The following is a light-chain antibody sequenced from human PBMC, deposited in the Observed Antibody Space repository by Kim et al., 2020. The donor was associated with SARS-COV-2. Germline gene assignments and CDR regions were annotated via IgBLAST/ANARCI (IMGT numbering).Light chain of an antibody. CDR1: KLGDKY. V-gene: IGLV3-1*01. CDR3: QAWDSSTAPNWV. Sequence: SYELTQPPSVSVSPGQTASITCSGDKLGDKYACWYQQKPGQSPVLVIYQDSKRPSGIPERFSGSNSGNTATLTISGTQAMDEADYYCQAWDSSTAPNWVFGGGTQLTVL. CDR2: QDS. J-gene: IGLJ3*02.